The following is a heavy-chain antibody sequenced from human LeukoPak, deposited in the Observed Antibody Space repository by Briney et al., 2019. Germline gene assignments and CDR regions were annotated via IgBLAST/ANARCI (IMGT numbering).Heavy chain of an antibody. CDR2: ISAYNGNT. J-gene: IGHJ3*02. Sequence: ASVKVSCKASGYTFTSYDINWVRQATGQGLEWMGWISAYNGNTNYAQKLQGRVTMTTDTSTSTAYMELRSLRSDDTAVYYCARAAVTGTTGAFDIWGQGTMVTVSS. CDR1: GYTFTSYD. V-gene: IGHV1-18*01. D-gene: IGHD1-7*01. CDR3: ARAAVTGTTGAFDI.